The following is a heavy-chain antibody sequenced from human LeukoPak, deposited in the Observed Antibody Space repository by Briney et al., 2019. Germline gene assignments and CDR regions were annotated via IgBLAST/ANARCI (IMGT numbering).Heavy chain of an antibody. J-gene: IGHJ3*02. D-gene: IGHD3-10*01. Sequence: ASVKVSCKASGYTFTSYGISWVRQAPGQGLEWMGWISAYNGNTNYAQKLQGRVTMTTDTSTSTAYMELRSLRSDDTAVYYCARYSLLWFGELSGGAFDIWGQGTMVTVSS. CDR3: ARYSLLWFGELSGGAFDI. V-gene: IGHV1-18*01. CDR2: ISAYNGNT. CDR1: GYTFTSYG.